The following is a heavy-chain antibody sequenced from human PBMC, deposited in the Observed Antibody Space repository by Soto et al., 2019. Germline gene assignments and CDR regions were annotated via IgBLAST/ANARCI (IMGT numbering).Heavy chain of an antibody. J-gene: IGHJ3*02. CDR1: GGSISTYY. CDR3: AREDPKTGTYLLGAFDI. V-gene: IGHV4-59*01. Sequence: PSETLSLTCTVSGGSISTYYWSWIRQPPGKGLEWIGYISHSGSPKYNPSLMGRVTMSVDTSKNQFSLNLSSVTAADSAAYYCAREDPKTGTYLLGAFDIWGQGTVVTVSS. CDR2: ISHSGSP.